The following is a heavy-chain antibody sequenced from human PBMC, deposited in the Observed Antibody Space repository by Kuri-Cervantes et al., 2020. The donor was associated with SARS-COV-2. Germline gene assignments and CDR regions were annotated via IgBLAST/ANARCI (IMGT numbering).Heavy chain of an antibody. Sequence: GESLKISCAASGFTFSSYAINWVRQAPGQGLEWMGWINPNSGGTNNAQKFQGRVTMTRDTSISTAYMELSRLRSDDTAVYNCARDLEAVAGGAFDIWGQGTMVTVSS. D-gene: IGHD6-19*01. J-gene: IGHJ3*02. CDR1: GFTFSSYA. CDR2: INPNSGGT. V-gene: IGHV1-2*02. CDR3: ARDLEAVAGGAFDI.